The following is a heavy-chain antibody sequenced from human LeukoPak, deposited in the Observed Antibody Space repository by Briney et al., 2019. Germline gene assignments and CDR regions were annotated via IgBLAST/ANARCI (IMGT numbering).Heavy chain of an antibody. J-gene: IGHJ4*02. D-gene: IGHD3-3*01. Sequence: SETLSLTCTVSGVSISSSSYYLGWIRQPPGKGLEWIGSIYYSGSTYYNPSLRSRVTIYVDTSKNQFTLKLSSVTAADTAVYYCAGVTIFGVVIMSLFDYWGQGTLVTVSS. V-gene: IGHV4-39*01. CDR1: GVSISSSSYY. CDR3: AGVTIFGVVIMSLFDY. CDR2: IYYSGST.